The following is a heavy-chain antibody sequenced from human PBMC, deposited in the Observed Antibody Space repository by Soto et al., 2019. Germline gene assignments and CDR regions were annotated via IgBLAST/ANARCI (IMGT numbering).Heavy chain of an antibody. D-gene: IGHD6-25*01. CDR3: ARDEVRQKSAFEL. Sequence: GGSLRLSCAASGFSFSTYGMHWVRQAPGKGLEWVAFISNDGSNKYYADSVKGRFTISRDNSKNTLYLQMNSLRAEDTAVYYCARDEVRQKSAFELWSQGPMVTVSS. V-gene: IGHV3-30*03. CDR1: GFSFSTYG. J-gene: IGHJ3*01. CDR2: ISNDGSNK.